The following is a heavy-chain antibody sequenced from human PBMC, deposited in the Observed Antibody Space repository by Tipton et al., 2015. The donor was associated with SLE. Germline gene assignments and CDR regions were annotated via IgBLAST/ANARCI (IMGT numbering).Heavy chain of an antibody. CDR1: GFTFSSYS. CDR2: ISSSGSTI. Sequence: SLRLSCAASGFTFSSYSMSWVRQAPGKGLEWVSYISSSGSTIYYADSVKGRFTISRDNAKNSLYLQMNSLRAEDTAVYYCARPHYSSSWYGWFDPWGQGTLVTVSS. CDR3: ARPHYSSSWYGWFDP. V-gene: IGHV3-48*04. D-gene: IGHD6-13*01. J-gene: IGHJ5*02.